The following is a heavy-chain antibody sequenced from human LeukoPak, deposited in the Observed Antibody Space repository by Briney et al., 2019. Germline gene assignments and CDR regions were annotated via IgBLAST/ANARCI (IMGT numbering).Heavy chain of an antibody. J-gene: IGHJ4*02. V-gene: IGHV1-2*06. D-gene: IGHD3-22*01. CDR2: INPNSGDT. Sequence: ASVTVSCKASGYTFTAYHMHWVRQAPGQGLEWMGRINPNSGDTNYAQKFQGRVTMTRDTSISTAYMELSRLRSDDTAVYYCAREAKDYYDSSGYYYVFDYWGQGTLVTVSS. CDR3: AREAKDYYDSSGYYYVFDY. CDR1: GYTFTAYH.